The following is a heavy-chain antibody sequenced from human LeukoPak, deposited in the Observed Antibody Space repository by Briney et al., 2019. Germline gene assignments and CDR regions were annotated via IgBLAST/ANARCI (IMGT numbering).Heavy chain of an antibody. CDR1: AYILSELS. V-gene: IGHV1-24*01. Sequence: ASVKVSCKVSAYILSELSMHWVRQAPGKGLEWMGGFDPEDGETIYAQKFQGRVTMTEDTSTDTAYMELSSLRSEDTAVYYCATALTTVVTGYFDYWGQGTLVTVSS. J-gene: IGHJ4*02. CDR3: ATALTTVVTGYFDY. CDR2: FDPEDGET. D-gene: IGHD4-23*01.